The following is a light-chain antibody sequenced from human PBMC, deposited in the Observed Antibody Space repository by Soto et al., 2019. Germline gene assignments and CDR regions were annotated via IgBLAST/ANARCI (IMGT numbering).Light chain of an antibody. V-gene: IGKV1-27*01. CDR2: SAS. Sequence: IQMTQSPSSLSASVGDRVTITCRASQDINIFLAWYQQRAGTIPKLIMYSASTLQSGVPSRFSGSGSGTDFTLTISNLQPEDVATYYCQRYNSVPVKFGQGTRLEIK. CDR3: QRYNSVPVK. CDR1: QDINIF. J-gene: IGKJ5*01.